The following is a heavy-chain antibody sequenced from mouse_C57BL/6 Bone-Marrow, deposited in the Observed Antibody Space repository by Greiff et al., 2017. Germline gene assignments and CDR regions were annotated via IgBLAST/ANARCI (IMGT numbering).Heavy chain of an antibody. CDR3: ARCLLYYGSSSYLYFDV. J-gene: IGHJ1*03. Sequence: VQLQQSGAELAKPGASVKLSCKASGYTFTSYWMHWVKQRPGQGLEWIGYINPSSGYTKYNQKFKDKATLTAAKYSSTAYMQLSSLTYEDSAVYYCARCLLYYGSSSYLYFDVWGTGTTVTVSS. V-gene: IGHV1-7*01. D-gene: IGHD1-1*01. CDR2: INPSSGYT. CDR1: GYTFTSYW.